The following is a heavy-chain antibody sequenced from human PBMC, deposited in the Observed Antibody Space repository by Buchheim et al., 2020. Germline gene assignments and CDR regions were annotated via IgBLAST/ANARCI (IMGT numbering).Heavy chain of an antibody. CDR2: IYNTGNT. J-gene: IGHJ4*02. CDR3: ARAPPTASPQFDY. Sequence: QLQLQESGPGLVKPSETLSLTCIVSGGSISTGDYYWSWIRQPPGKGLEWIGYIYNTGNTYSNPSLKSRITISVDTSKNQFSLKLNSATAADTAVYYCARAPPTASPQFDYWGQGTL. D-gene: IGHD4-17*01. CDR1: GGSISTGDYY. V-gene: IGHV4-30-4*01.